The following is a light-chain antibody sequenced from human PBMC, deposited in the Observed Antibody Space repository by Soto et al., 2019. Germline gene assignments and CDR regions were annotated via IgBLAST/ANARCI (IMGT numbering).Light chain of an antibody. V-gene: IGKV1-12*01. J-gene: IGKJ4*01. CDR3: QPASSSPLT. CDR2: AAS. Sequence: DIQMTQSPSSVSSSVGDRVTITCGASQGVTSWLAWYQQKPGKAAKLLIYAASSLQSGVPSRFSGSGSGTDFTLTISSLQPEDFATYYCQPASSSPLTFGGGTKVDIK. CDR1: QGVTSW.